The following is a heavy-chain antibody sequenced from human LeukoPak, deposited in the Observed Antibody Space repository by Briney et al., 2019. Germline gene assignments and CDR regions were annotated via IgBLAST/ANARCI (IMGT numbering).Heavy chain of an antibody. J-gene: IGHJ3*02. V-gene: IGHV4-59*01. CDR1: GGSISGSY. D-gene: IGHD1-26*01. CDR2: IYYSGST. CDR3: AREGARWEPSFSAFDI. Sequence: SETLSLTCTVSGGSISGSYWNWIRQPPGKGLEWIGYIYYSGSTNYNPSLKSRVTISVDTSKNQFSLKLSSVTAADTAVYYCAREGARWEPSFSAFDIWSQGTMVTVSS.